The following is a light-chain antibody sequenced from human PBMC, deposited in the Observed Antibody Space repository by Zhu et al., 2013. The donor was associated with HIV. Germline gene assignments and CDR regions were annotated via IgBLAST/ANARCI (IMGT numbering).Light chain of an antibody. Sequence: EIVLTQSPGTLSLSPGERATLSCRASQSVSNNYLGWHQQKPGQAPRLLIYGASTRATGIPAKFSGSGSGTEFTLTISSLQSEDFAVYFCQQYNNWPRTFGQGTKVEIK. CDR1: QSVSNN. CDR2: GAS. J-gene: IGKJ1*01. V-gene: IGKV3-15*01. CDR3: QQYNNWPRT.